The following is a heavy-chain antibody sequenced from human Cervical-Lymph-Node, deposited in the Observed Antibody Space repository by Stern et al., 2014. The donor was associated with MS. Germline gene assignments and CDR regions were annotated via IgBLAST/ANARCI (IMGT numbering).Heavy chain of an antibody. V-gene: IGHV2-26*01. D-gene: IGHD3-22*01. CDR3: ARIRKYDSSGYYYAYYYYGMDV. CDR1: GFSLSNARMG. CDR2: IFSNDEK. Sequence: QVTLKESGPVLVKPTETLTLTCTVSGFSLSNARMGVSWIRQPPGKALEWLAPIFSNDEKSYSTSLKSRLTISKDTSKSQVVLTMTNMDPVDTATYYCARIRKYDSSGYYYAYYYYGMDVWGQGTTVTVSS. J-gene: IGHJ6*02.